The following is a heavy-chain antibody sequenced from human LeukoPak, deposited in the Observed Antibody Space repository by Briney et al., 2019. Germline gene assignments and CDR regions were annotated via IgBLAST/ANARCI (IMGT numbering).Heavy chain of an antibody. Sequence: SETLSLTCNVSGGSMNLYYWSWIRQSPGEGLECIGYIQNSGRTYYNPSLKSRGTISLDTSKNQFSLKLASVTAVDTAVYYCARNFARNSGDYGNDAFDIWGQGTMVTVSS. CDR3: ARNFARNSGDYGNDAFDI. D-gene: IGHD4-17*01. CDR1: GGSMNLYY. CDR2: IQNSGRT. V-gene: IGHV4-59*01. J-gene: IGHJ3*02.